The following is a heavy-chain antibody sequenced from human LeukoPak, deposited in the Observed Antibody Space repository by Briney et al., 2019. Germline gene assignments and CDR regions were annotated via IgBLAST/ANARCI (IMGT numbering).Heavy chain of an antibody. V-gene: IGHV4-30-2*01. J-gene: IGHJ5*02. CDR3: ARGRGITMVRGAQPQYDYVWGSYRYTIFDP. CDR1: GGSISSGGYS. D-gene: IGHD3-16*02. CDR2: IYYSGST. Sequence: PSETLSLTCAVSGGSISSGGYSWSWIRQPPGKGLEWIGYIYYSGSTYYNPSLKSRVTISVDRSKNQFSLKLSSVTAADTAVYYCARGRGITMVRGAQPQYDYVWGSYRYTIFDPWGQGTLVTVSS.